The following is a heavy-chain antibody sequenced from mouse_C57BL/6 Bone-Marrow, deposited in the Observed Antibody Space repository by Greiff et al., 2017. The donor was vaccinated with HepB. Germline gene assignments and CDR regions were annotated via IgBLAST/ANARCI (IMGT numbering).Heavy chain of an antibody. CDR1: GYTFTSYG. CDR3: ARYYYERYYAMDY. Sequence: QVQLQQSGAELARPGASVKLSCKASGYTFTSYGISWVKQRTGQGLEWIGEIYPRSGNTYYNEKFKGKATLTADKSSSTAYMELRSLTSEDSAVYFCARYYYERYYAMDYWGQGTSVAVSS. V-gene: IGHV1-81*01. D-gene: IGHD2-4*01. J-gene: IGHJ4*01. CDR2: IYPRSGNT.